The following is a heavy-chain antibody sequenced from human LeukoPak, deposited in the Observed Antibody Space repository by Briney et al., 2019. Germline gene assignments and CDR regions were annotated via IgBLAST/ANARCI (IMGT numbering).Heavy chain of an antibody. CDR3: ARGGCSGGSCPNWFDP. CDR1: GYTFTSYG. Sequence: ASVKVSCKASGYTFTSYGISWVRQAPGQGLEWMGWISAYNGNTSYAQKLQGRVTMTTDTSTSTAYMELRSLRSDDTVVYYCARGGCSGGSCPNWFDPWGQGTLVTVSS. J-gene: IGHJ5*02. CDR2: ISAYNGNT. V-gene: IGHV1-18*01. D-gene: IGHD2-15*01.